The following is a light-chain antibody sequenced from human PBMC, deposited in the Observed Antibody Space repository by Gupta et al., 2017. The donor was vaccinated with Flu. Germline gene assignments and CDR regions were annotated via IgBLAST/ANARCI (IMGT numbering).Light chain of an antibody. CDR1: SSDVGGYNY. CDR2: EVS. V-gene: IGLV2-14*01. Sequence: QSALTQPASVSGSPGQSLPISCTGPSSDVGGYNYVSWYQQHPGKPPKLMIYEVSNRPSGISNRFAGSKAGNTASLTISGLHAEDEADYDCSSYTTSSTLRVFGGGTKLTVL. CDR3: SSYTTSSTLRV. J-gene: IGLJ3*02.